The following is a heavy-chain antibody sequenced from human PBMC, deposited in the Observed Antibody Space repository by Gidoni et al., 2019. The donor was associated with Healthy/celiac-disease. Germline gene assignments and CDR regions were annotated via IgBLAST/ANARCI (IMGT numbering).Heavy chain of an antibody. CDR2: IIPIFGTA. J-gene: IGHJ6*02. D-gene: IGHD2-21*02. Sequence: QLQLVQSGAEAKNPGSSVKVSCKASGCTFSRYAISWVRQAPGQGLEWMGGIIPIFGTANYAQKFQGRVTITEDESTSTAYMELSSLRSEDTAVYYCARAYCGGDCYTTYYYGMDVWGQGTTVTVSS. V-gene: IGHV1-69*01. CDR3: ARAYCGGDCYTTYYYGMDV. CDR1: GCTFSRYA.